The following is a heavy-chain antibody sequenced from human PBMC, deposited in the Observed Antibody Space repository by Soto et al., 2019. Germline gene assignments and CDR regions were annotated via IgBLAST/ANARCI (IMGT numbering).Heavy chain of an antibody. CDR2: IHHSGIT. CDR1: GLAISSDNW. V-gene: IGHV4-4*02. Sequence: QVQLQESGPGLVRPSGTVSLTCAVSGLAISSDNWWSWVRQPPGKGLEWIGEIHHSGITNYNPALQSRVTMSVVPSKDLFSLTLNSVTAADTTFYDCARDKGSRPGDWGQGTLVSVSS. J-gene: IGHJ4*02. CDR3: ARDKGSRPGD. D-gene: IGHD6-13*01.